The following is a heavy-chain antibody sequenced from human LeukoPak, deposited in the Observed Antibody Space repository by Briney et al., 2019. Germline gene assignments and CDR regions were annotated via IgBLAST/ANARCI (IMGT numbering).Heavy chain of an antibody. CDR2: ITSSSSYI. Sequence: GGSLRLSCAASGFTFSSYKMNWVRQAPGKGLEWVSSITSSSSYIYYADSVKGRFTISRDNAKNSLYLQMNSLRAEDTAVYYCARDSEFYDYVWGSYRYLLFDYWGQGTLVTVSS. CDR1: GFTFSSYK. D-gene: IGHD3-16*02. J-gene: IGHJ4*02. V-gene: IGHV3-21*01. CDR3: ARDSEFYDYVWGSYRYLLFDY.